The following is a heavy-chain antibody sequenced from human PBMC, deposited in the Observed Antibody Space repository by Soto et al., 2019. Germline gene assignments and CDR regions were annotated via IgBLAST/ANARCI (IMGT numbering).Heavy chain of an antibody. CDR1: GDTFGSDS. V-gene: IGHV1-69*01. CDR3: ARLRRGAFDP. J-gene: IGHJ5*02. CDR2: IIPMLEKP. Sequence: QVQLVQSGAEVRKPGSSVKVSCQASGDTFGSDSINWVRQAPGQGLEWMGGIIPMLEKPNYAQTLQDRLTITADESAKTAYMELRNLRSEDTAVYFCARLRRGAFDPWGQGTPVIVSS.